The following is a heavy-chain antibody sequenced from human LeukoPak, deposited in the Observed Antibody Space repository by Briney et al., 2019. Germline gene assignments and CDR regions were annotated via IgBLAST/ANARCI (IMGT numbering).Heavy chain of an antibody. CDR2: IKGGGDGT. J-gene: IGHJ4*02. CDR1: GFPFNNYA. V-gene: IGHV3-23*01. Sequence: GGSLRLSCAASGFPFNNYAMTWVRQAPGKGLEWVSHIKGGGDGTYYADSVKGRFTISRDNSKNTLYLQMNSLRAEDTAVYYCARDAYAVADYWGQGTLVTVSS. CDR3: ARDAYAVADY. D-gene: IGHD4-17*01.